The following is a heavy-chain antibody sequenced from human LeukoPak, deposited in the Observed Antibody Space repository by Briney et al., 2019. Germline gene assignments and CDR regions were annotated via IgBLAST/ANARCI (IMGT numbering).Heavy chain of an antibody. V-gene: IGHV4-4*07. Sequence: SETLSLTCTVSGGSISSYYWSWIRQPAGKGLEWIGRIYTSGSTNYNPSLKSRVTMSVDTSKNQFSLKLSSVTAADTAVYYCARVSSDTQGPRYYYYGMDVWGQGTTVTVSS. D-gene: IGHD6-6*01. CDR3: ARVSSDTQGPRYYYYGMDV. J-gene: IGHJ6*02. CDR2: IYTSGST. CDR1: GGSISSYY.